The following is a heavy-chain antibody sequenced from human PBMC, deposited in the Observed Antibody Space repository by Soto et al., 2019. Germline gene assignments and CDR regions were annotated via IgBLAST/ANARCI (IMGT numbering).Heavy chain of an antibody. CDR3: ARGGSGWKALNYFDS. V-gene: IGHV4-31*02. CDR2: NNYRADT. J-gene: IGHJ4*02. D-gene: IGHD6-19*01. CDR1: Y. Sequence: YWTWIRQRPGGGLEWLGSNNYRADTYYTPSLKSRITISLDTSQNQFSLWLTSVTAADTGMYYCARGGSGWKALNYFDSWGQGILVTVSS.